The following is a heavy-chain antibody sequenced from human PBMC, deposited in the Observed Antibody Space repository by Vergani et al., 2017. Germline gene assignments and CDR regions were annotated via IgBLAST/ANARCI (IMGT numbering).Heavy chain of an antibody. CDR3: ARIARAPTRRNPPPDY. D-gene: IGHD3-16*02. J-gene: IGHJ4*02. CDR1: GGSINPSSSF. Sequence: QLQLQESGPGLVKPSETLSLICTVSGGSINPSSSFWGWIRQSPGKGLEWIGEVNHGGSTNYNPSLKSRVSISVDTSKNQFSLQLTSVTAADSALYFCARIARAPTRRNPPPDYWGQGILVTVSS. CDR2: VNHGGST. V-gene: IGHV4-39*07.